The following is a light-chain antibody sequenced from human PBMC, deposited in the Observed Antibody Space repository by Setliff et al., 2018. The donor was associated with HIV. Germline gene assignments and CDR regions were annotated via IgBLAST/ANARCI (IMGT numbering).Light chain of an antibody. Sequence: QSVLTQPASVSGSPGQSITISCTGTSSDVGSYDLVSWYQQHPGKAPKLMIYEGSKRPSGVSNRFSGSKSGNTASLTISGLQADDEADYYCCSYAGSSTKFGGGTKVTVL. CDR1: SSDVGSYDL. CDR3: CSYAGSSTK. CDR2: EGS. V-gene: IGLV2-23*01. J-gene: IGLJ2*01.